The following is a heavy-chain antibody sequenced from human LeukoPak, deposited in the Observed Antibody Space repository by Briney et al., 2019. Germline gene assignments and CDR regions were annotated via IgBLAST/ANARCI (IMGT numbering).Heavy chain of an antibody. CDR3: AKWALAYCGGDCSSDYYYYYMDV. V-gene: IGHV3-48*04. Sequence: GGSLRLSCAASGFTFSSYSFNWVRQAPGKGLEWVSYITGSSSTKYYADSVKGRFTISRDNAKNSLYLQMNSLRPEDTAVYYCAKWALAYCGGDCSSDYYYYYMDVWGKGTTVTVSS. CDR1: GFTFSSYS. D-gene: IGHD2-21*01. J-gene: IGHJ6*03. CDR2: ITGSSSTK.